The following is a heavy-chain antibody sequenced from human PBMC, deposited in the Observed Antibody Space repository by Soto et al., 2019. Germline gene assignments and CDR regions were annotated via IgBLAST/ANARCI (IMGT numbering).Heavy chain of an antibody. J-gene: IGHJ3*02. CDR1: GFTFSTYW. CDR2: SNGDGSYT. Sequence: EVQLVESGGGLVQPGGSLRLSCAASGFTFSTYWMHWVRQAPEKGLLWVSHSNGDGSYTDFADSVKCRFTTSRDNAKSTVYLPMQSLRVENTAVYFCVRTWHGFDIWGPGTMVTVSS. V-gene: IGHV3-74*01. CDR3: VRTWHGFDI.